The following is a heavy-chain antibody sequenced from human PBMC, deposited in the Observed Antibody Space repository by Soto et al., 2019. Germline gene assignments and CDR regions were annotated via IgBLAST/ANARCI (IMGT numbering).Heavy chain of an antibody. Sequence: ETLSLTCTVSVGSISSSSYYWGWIRQPPGKGLVWIGSIYYSGTTYYNPSLKGRVTISVDTSKNQFSLKLSSVTAADTAVYYCARHRGYYDILTGYYTELNFDYWGQGTLVTVSS. CDR3: ARHRGYYDILTGYYTELNFDY. D-gene: IGHD3-9*01. J-gene: IGHJ4*02. CDR2: IYYSGTT. V-gene: IGHV4-39*01. CDR1: VGSISSSSYY.